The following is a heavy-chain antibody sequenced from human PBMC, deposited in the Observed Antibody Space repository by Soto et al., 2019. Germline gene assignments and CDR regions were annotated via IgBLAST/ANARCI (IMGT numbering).Heavy chain of an antibody. Sequence: ASVKVSCKASGYTFTGYYMHCVRQAPGQGLEWMGWINPNSGGTNYAQKFQGWVTMTRDTSISTAYMELSRLRSDDAAVYYCARVPYSSGGDYYYGMDVWGQGTTVTVSS. CDR3: ARVPYSSGGDYYYGMDV. CDR1: GYTFTGYY. CDR2: INPNSGGT. V-gene: IGHV1-2*04. J-gene: IGHJ6*02. D-gene: IGHD6-25*01.